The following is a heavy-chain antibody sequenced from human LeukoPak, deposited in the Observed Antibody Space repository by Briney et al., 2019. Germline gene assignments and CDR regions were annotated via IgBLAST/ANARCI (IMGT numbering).Heavy chain of an antibody. CDR1: GYTFTSYG. V-gene: IGHV1-18*04. CDR2: ISAYNGNT. CDR3: ARDQGAPIAVAATFDY. J-gene: IGHJ4*02. D-gene: IGHD6-19*01. Sequence: ASVKVSCKASGYTFTSYGISWVRQAPGQGLEWTGWISAYNGNTNYAQKLQVRVTMTTDTSTSTAYMELRSLRSDDTAVYYCARDQGAPIAVAATFDYWGQGTLVTVSS.